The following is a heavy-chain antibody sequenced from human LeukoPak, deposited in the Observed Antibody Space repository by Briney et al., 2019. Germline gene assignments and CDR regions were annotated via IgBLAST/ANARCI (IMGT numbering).Heavy chain of an antibody. V-gene: IGHV4-30-2*01. Sequence: PSETLSLTCAVSGGSISSGGYSWSWIRQPPGKGLEWIGYIYHSGSTYYNPSLKSRVTISVDRSKNQFSLKLSSVTAADTAEHYCARCHGDTDAFDIWGQGTMVTVSS. J-gene: IGHJ3*02. CDR3: ARCHGDTDAFDI. D-gene: IGHD4-17*01. CDR2: IYHSGST. CDR1: GGSISSGGYS.